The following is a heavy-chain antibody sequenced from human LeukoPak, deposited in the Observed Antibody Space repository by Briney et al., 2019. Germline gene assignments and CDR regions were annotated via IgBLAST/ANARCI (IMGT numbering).Heavy chain of an antibody. J-gene: IGHJ3*02. V-gene: IGHV4-59*01. CDR1: GGSISSYY. Sequence: SETLSLTFTVSGGSISSYYWSWSRQPPGKGLEWIGYIYYSGITNYNPPLKSRVNISVATSKDKFSLKLSSVTAADTAVYYCARVWSYYYDSSGYPGHAFDIWGQGTMVTVSS. CDR3: ARVWSYYYDSSGYPGHAFDI. CDR2: IYYSGIT. D-gene: IGHD3-22*01.